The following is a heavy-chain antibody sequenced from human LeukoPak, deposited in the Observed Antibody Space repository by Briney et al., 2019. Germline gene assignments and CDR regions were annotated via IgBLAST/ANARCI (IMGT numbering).Heavy chain of an antibody. CDR1: GFTFSSYE. J-gene: IGHJ4*02. V-gene: IGHV3-48*03. CDR3: ASMTGYSSGWPDY. CDR2: ISSSGSTI. D-gene: IGHD6-19*01. Sequence: GGSLRLSCAASGFTFSSYEMNWVRQAPGKGLEWVSYISSSGSTIYYADSVKGRFTISRDNAKNSLYLQMNSLRAEDTAVYYCASMTGYSSGWPDYWGQGTLVTVSS.